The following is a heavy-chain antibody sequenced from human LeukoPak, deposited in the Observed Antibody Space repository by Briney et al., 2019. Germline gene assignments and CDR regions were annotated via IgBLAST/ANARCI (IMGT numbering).Heavy chain of an antibody. V-gene: IGHV4-30-4*01. J-gene: IGHJ4*02. Sequence: SQTLSLTCTVSGGSINSGDYYWNWIRQPPGKGLEWIGYIYCTGSTYYNPSLKSRVTISVDTSKNQFSLKLSSVTAADTAVYYCARDDGIRGVKYFEYWGQGTLVTVSS. CDR3: ARDDGIRGVKYFEY. D-gene: IGHD3-10*01. CDR1: GGSINSGDYY. CDR2: IYCTGST.